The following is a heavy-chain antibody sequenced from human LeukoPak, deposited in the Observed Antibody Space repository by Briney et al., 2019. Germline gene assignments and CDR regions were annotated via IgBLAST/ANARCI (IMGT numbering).Heavy chain of an antibody. CDR2: IIPIFGTA. CDR1: GGTFSSYA. Sequence: GASVKVSCKASGGTFSSYAISWVRQAPGQGLEWMGGIIPIFGTANYAQKFQGRVTITADESTSTAYMELSSLRSEDTAVYYCARARCTNGVCYFSFDYWGQGTLVTVSS. CDR3: ARARCTNGVCYFSFDY. J-gene: IGHJ4*02. D-gene: IGHD2-8*01. V-gene: IGHV1-69*13.